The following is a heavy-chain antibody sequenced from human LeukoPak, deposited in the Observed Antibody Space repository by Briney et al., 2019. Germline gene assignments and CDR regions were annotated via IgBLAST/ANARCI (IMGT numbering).Heavy chain of an antibody. CDR1: GGSISGYY. J-gene: IGHJ4*02. Sequence: PSETLSLTCTVSGGSISGYYWSWIRQPPGKGLEWIGYIYYSGSTNYNPSLKSRVTISVDTSKNQFSLKLSSVTAADAAVYYCARMSGYYSRFDYWGQGTLVTVSS. CDR2: IYYSGST. V-gene: IGHV4-59*01. D-gene: IGHD3-22*01. CDR3: ARMSGYYSRFDY.